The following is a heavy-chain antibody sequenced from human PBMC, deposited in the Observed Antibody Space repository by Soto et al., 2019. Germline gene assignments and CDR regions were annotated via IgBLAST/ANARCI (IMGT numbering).Heavy chain of an antibody. CDR3: ARHASRGAAPARWFDP. CDR2: IYPGDSDT. CDR1: GYSFTSYW. D-gene: IGHD6-13*01. Sequence: GESLKISCKGSGYSFTSYWIGWVRQMPGKGLEWMGIIYPGDSDTRYSPSFQGQVTISADKSISTAYLQWSSLKASDTAMYYCARHASRGAAPARWFDPWGQGTLVTVSS. V-gene: IGHV5-51*01. J-gene: IGHJ5*02.